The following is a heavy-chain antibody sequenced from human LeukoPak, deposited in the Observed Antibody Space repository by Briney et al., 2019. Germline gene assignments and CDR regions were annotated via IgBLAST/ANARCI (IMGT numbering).Heavy chain of an antibody. CDR2: IYYSGST. Sequence: SETLSLTCTVSGGSISSYYWSWVRQPPGKGLEWIGYIYYSGSTNYNPSLTSRVTISVDTSKNHFSLKLSSVTAADTAVYYCARDRSGYDSSGYYYYYYGMDVWGQGTTVTVSS. D-gene: IGHD3-22*01. CDR3: ARDRSGYDSSGYYYYYYGMDV. J-gene: IGHJ6*02. CDR1: GGSISSYY. V-gene: IGHV4-59*01.